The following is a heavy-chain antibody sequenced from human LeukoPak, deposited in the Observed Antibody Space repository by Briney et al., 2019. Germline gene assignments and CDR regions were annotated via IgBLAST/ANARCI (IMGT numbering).Heavy chain of an antibody. Sequence: SETLSLTCTVSGGSISSYYWSWIRQPPGKGLEWIGYTYYSGSTNYNPSLKSRVTISVDMSKNQFSLKLSSVTAADTAVYYCARAATTGRIFDYWGQGTLVTVSS. V-gene: IGHV4-59*01. J-gene: IGHJ4*02. CDR1: GGSISSYY. CDR3: ARAATTGRIFDY. CDR2: TYYSGST. D-gene: IGHD5-12*01.